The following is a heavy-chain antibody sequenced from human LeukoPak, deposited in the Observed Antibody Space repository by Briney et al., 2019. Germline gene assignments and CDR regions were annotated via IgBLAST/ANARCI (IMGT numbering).Heavy chain of an antibody. CDR3: ARDLKAQPFNYSYYYMDV. CDR2: INHSGST. Sequence: PSETLSLTCAVYGGSFSGYYWSWIRQPPGKGLEWIGEINHSGSTNYNPSLKSRATISVDTSKNQFSLKLSSVTAADTAVYYCARDLKAQPFNYSYYYMDVWGKGTTVTVSS. J-gene: IGHJ6*03. CDR1: GGSFSGYY. V-gene: IGHV4-34*01.